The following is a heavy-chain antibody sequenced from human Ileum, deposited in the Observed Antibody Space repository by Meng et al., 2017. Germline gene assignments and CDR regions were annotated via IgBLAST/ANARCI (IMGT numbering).Heavy chain of an antibody. CDR2: IYWDDDK. V-gene: IGHV2-5*02. Sequence: SGPTLVKPTHTLTLTCTFSGFSLSTYGVGVGWIRQHPGKALELLALIYWDDDKRYSPSLKNRLTITKDTSKNQVDLTMTNMDPVDTATYYCAHRGYSYGYGYWGQGTLVTVSS. D-gene: IGHD5-18*01. CDR3: AHRGYSYGYGY. J-gene: IGHJ4*02. CDR1: GFSLSTYGVG.